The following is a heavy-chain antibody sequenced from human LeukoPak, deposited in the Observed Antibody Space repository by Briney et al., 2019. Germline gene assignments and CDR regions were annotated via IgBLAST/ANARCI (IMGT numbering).Heavy chain of an antibody. CDR3: ARGRGPYGWFDP. CDR2: MNSDGTTT. V-gene: IGHV3-74*01. Sequence: GGSLRLSCAASGFSPSDYWMHWVRHAPGKGLVRVSRMNSDGTTTNYADSVKGRFTISRDNAKNTLYLQMNSLRAEDTAVYYCARGRGPYGWFDPWGQGTLVTVSS. D-gene: IGHD3-10*01. CDR1: GFSPSDYW. J-gene: IGHJ5*02.